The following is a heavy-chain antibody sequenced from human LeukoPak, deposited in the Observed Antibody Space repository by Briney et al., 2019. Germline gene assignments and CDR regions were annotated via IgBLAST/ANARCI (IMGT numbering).Heavy chain of an antibody. CDR1: GFTFSSYG. CDR3: AGNWVLGSMSRGLMTRNYYMDV. V-gene: IGHV3-23*01. J-gene: IGHJ6*03. CDR2: ITNSGGSI. D-gene: IGHD3-10*01. Sequence: PGGSLRLSCAASGFTFSSYGMSWVRQAPGKGLEWVSSITNSGGSIYYAVSVKGRFTISRDNSKNTLYLQMNSLRVDDTAVYFCAGNWVLGSMSRGLMTRNYYMDVWGKGTTVTISS.